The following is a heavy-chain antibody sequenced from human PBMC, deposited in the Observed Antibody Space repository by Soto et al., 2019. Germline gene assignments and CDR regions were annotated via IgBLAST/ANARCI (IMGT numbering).Heavy chain of an antibody. D-gene: IGHD3-22*01. J-gene: IGHJ4*02. CDR3: ARGITYYYDSSGPXFDY. V-gene: IGHV6-1*01. CDR2: TYYRSKWYN. Sequence: SQTLSLTCAISGDSVSSNSAAWNWIRQSPSRGLEWLGRTYYRSKWYNDYAVSVKSRITINPDTSKNQFSLKLNSVTAADTAVYYCARGITYYYDSSGPXFDYWGQRTLVTVSS. CDR1: GDSVSSNSAA.